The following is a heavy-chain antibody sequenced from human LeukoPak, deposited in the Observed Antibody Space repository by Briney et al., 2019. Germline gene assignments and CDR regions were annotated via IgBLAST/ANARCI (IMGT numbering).Heavy chain of an antibody. J-gene: IGHJ4*02. V-gene: IGHV1-2*02. D-gene: IGHD3-9*01. CDR2: INPNSGGT. CDR1: GYTFTGYY. CDR3: ATSYTSVDILTGYYLDY. Sequence: ASVKASCKASGYTFTGYYMHWVRQAPRQGLEWMGWINPNSGGTNYAQKFQGRVTMTRDTSISTAYMELSRLRSDDTAVYYCATSYTSVDILTGYYLDYWGQGTLVTVSS.